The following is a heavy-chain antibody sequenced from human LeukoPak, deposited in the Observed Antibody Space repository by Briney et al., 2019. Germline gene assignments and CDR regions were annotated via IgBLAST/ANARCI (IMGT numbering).Heavy chain of an antibody. CDR1: GFTFDDYG. CDR2: ISGSSSYM. CDR3: AKAYYDSSGYSYYFDY. Sequence: GGSLRLSCAASGFTFDDYGMSWVRQAPGKGLEWVSSISGSSSYMFYADSVKGRFTISRDNAKNSLYLQMNSLRAEDTAVYYCAKAYYDSSGYSYYFDYWGRGTLVTVSS. V-gene: IGHV3-21*01. D-gene: IGHD3-22*01. J-gene: IGHJ4*02.